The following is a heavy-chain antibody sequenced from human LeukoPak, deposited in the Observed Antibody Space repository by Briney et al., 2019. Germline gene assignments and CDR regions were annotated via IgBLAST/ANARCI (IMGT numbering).Heavy chain of an antibody. CDR1: GGSISSYY. CDR2: IYYSGST. J-gene: IGHJ4*02. Sequence: PSETLSLTCTVSGGSISSYYWSWIRQPPGKGLEWIGYIYYSGSTNYNPSLKSRVTISVDTSKNQFSLKLSSVTAADTAVYYCARAYSGYDIALDYWGQGTLVTVSS. D-gene: IGHD5-12*01. CDR3: ARAYSGYDIALDY. V-gene: IGHV4-59*12.